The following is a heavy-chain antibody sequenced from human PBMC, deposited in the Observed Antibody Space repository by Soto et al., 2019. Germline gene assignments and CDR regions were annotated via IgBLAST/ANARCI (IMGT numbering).Heavy chain of an antibody. Sequence: SEPLSLPCSVSVDSISSYYSCGCIRQPQVKGLEWIGSIYHSGSTYYNPSLKSRVTMSVDTSKNQFSLKLSSVTAADTAVYYCARVMGAFGTTMVIDYWGQGTLVTVSS. D-gene: IGHD5-18*01. J-gene: IGHJ4*02. CDR2: IYHSGST. V-gene: IGHV4-38-2*02. CDR1: VDSISSYYS. CDR3: ARVMGAFGTTMVIDY.